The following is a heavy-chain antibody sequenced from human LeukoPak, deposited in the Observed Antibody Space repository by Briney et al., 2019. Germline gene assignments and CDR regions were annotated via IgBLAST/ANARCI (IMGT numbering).Heavy chain of an antibody. CDR3: ARGLGYCSSTSCYENYYYGMDV. V-gene: IGHV3-21*01. Sequence: GGSLRLSCAASGFTFSSYSMNGVRQAPGKGLEWVSSISSSSSYIYYADSVKGRFTISRDNAKNSLYLQMNSLRAEDTAVYYCARGLGYCSSTSCYENYYYGMDVWGQGTTVTVSS. CDR1: GFTFSSYS. D-gene: IGHD2-2*01. J-gene: IGHJ6*02. CDR2: ISSSSSYI.